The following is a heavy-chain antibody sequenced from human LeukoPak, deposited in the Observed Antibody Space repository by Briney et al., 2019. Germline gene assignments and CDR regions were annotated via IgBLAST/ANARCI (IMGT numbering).Heavy chain of an antibody. CDR1: GFTFSSYA. J-gene: IGHJ5*02. V-gene: IGHV3-23*01. Sequence: GGSLRLSCAASGFTFSSYAMSWVRQAPGKGLEWVSAISGSGGSTYYADSVKGRFTISRDNSKNTLYLQMNSLRAEDTAVYYCAKDTEHSGYERRFDPWGQGTLVTVSS. CDR2: ISGSGGST. CDR3: AKDTEHSGYERRFDP. D-gene: IGHD5-12*01.